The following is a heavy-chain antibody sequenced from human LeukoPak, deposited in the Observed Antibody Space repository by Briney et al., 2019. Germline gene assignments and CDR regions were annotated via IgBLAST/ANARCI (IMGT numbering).Heavy chain of an antibody. V-gene: IGHV1-18*01. CDR3: AGSNGNQRVFYYYYYYMDV. CDR1: GYTFTSSG. CDR2: ISPYNGYT. J-gene: IGHJ6*03. D-gene: IGHD1-14*01. Sequence: ASVKVSCKASGYTFTSSGISWVRQAPGQGLEWVAWISPYNGYTNNSQKVQGRVTLTTDRFTYTAYMELRSLRSDDTAVYYCAGSNGNQRVFYYYYYYMDVWGKGTTVTISS.